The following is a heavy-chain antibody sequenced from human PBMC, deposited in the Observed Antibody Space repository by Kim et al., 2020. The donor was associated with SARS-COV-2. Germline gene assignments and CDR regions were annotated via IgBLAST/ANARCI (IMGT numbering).Heavy chain of an antibody. V-gene: IGHV3-66*01. Sequence: RFTIYRDNSKNTLYLQMNSLRAEDTAVYYCARGYYDILTGYYRHDAFDIWGQGTMVTVSS. CDR3: ARGYYDILTGYYRHDAFDI. D-gene: IGHD3-9*01. J-gene: IGHJ3*02.